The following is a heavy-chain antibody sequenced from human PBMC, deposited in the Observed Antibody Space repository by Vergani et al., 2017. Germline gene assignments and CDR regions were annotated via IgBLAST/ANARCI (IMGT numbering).Heavy chain of an antibody. J-gene: IGHJ4*02. CDR3: ASRYCSGGSCYFFDY. CDR1: GFTVSSNY. Sequence: EVQLVESGGGLVQPGGSLRLSCAASGFTVSSNYMSWVRQAPGKGLEWVSVIYSGGSTYYADSVKGRFTISRDNSKNTLYLQMNSRRAEDTAVYYCASRYCSGGSCYFFDYWGQGTLVTVSS. D-gene: IGHD2-15*01. V-gene: IGHV3-66*01. CDR2: IYSGGST.